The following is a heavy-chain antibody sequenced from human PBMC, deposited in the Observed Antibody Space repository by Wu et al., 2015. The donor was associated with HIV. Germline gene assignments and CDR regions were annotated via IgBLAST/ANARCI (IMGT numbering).Heavy chain of an antibody. CDR3: ASPFGSGP. CDR2: INPKTGGT. CDR1: GYTFSDYY. D-gene: IGHD3-10*01. V-gene: IGHV1-2*02. Sequence: QVQLVQSGAEVKKPGASVKVSCKASGYTFSDYYLHWIRQAPGQGLEWMGWINPKTGGTNYAQKFQGRVTMTRDTSISTAYMELSRLRSDDTAVYYCASPFGSGPWGQGTLVTVSS. J-gene: IGHJ5*02.